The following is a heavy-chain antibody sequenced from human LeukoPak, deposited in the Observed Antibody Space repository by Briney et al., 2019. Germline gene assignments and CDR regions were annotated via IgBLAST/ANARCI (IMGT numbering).Heavy chain of an antibody. D-gene: IGHD6-13*01. CDR1: GFTFSDYY. CDR2: ISSSGSTI. J-gene: IGHJ5*02. CDR3: ARGAGSSSWYLWARGLPPGWFDP. Sequence: KPGGSLRLSCAASGFTFSDYYMSWIRQAPGKGLEWVSYISSSGSTIYYADSVKGRFTISRDNAKNSLYLQMNSLRAEDTAVYYCARGAGSSSWYLWARGLPPGWFDPWGQGTLVTVSS. V-gene: IGHV3-11*01.